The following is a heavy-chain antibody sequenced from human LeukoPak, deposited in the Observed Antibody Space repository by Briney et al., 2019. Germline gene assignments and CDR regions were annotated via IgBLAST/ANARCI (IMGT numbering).Heavy chain of an antibody. D-gene: IGHD3-3*01. J-gene: IGHJ6*02. CDR2: IYYSGST. CDR3: ARSGTYYDFWSGYSAWYYYGMDV. Sequence: PSETLSLTCTVSGGSINSSSYYWGWIRQPPGKGLEWIGSIYYSGSTYYNPSLKSRVTISVDTSKNQFSLKLSSVTAADTAVYYCARSGTYYDFWSGYSAWYYYGMDVWGQGTTVTVSS. V-gene: IGHV4-39*07. CDR1: GGSINSSSYY.